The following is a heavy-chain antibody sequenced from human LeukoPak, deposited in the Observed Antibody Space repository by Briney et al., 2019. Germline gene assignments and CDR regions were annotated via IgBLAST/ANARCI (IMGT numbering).Heavy chain of an antibody. D-gene: IGHD4-23*01. CDR1: GYTFTTYD. CDR2: MNPNSGNT. V-gene: IGHV1-8*01. Sequence: ASVTVSCKASGYTFTTYDINWVRQATGQGLEWMGWMNPNSGNTGYAQKFQGRVTMTRNTSISTAYMELNSLRSEDTAVYYCARGPNKSDGGNSGSAWFDPWGQGTLVTVSS. CDR3: ARGPNKSDGGNSGSAWFDP. J-gene: IGHJ5*02.